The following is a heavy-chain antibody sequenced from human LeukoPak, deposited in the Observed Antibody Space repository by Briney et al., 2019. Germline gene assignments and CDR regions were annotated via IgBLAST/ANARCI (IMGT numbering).Heavy chain of an antibody. CDR3: VRNQKCSIFSCCGSLDF. V-gene: IGHV3-7*01. CDR2: INQDESEK. J-gene: IGHJ4*02. CDR1: GFAFDNNW. D-gene: IGHD2-2*01. Sequence: PGGSLRLSCAASGFAFDNNWMTWVRQAPGKGLEWVANINQDESEKYYGDSVKGRFTISRDNAKNSLYLQINSLRVEDTAVYYCVRNQKCSIFSCCGSLDFWGQGTLVTVSS.